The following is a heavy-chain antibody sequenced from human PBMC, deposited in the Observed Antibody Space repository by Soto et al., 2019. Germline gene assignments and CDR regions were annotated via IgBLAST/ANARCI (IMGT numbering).Heavy chain of an antibody. D-gene: IGHD3-10*01. CDR3: ARDRTWFGESHFYYYYYYMDV. J-gene: IGHJ6*03. CDR2: INAGNGNT. V-gene: IGHV1-3*01. Sequence: GASVKVSCKASGYTFTSYAMHWVRQAPGQRLEWMGWINAGNGNTKYSQKFQGRVTITRDTSASTAYMELSSLRSEDTAVYYCARDRTWFGESHFYYYYYYMDVWGKGTTVTVSS. CDR1: GYTFTSYA.